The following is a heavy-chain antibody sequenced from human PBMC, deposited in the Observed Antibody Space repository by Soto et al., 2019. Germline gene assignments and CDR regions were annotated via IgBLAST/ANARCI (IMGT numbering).Heavy chain of an antibody. Sequence: QVPLVESGGGVVQPGRSLRLSCAASGLTFSNYAMHWVRQAPGKGLEWVAFISYDGTNRCYPDSVKGRFTISRDNSMNTLYLQMNSLKTEDTAVYYCARESSSTVTTGGGGSAKDYWGQGTLVTVPS. V-gene: IGHV3-30-3*01. J-gene: IGHJ4*02. D-gene: IGHD4-17*01. CDR3: ARESSSTVTTGGGGSAKDY. CDR2: ISYDGTNR. CDR1: GLTFSNYA.